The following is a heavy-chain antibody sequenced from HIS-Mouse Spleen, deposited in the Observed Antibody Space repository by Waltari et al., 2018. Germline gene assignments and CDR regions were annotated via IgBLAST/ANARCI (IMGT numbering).Heavy chain of an antibody. CDR3: ARGHIEYDFWSGYLHYFDY. CDR1: GGSFSGYY. D-gene: IGHD3-3*01. Sequence: QVQLQQWGAGLLKPSETLSLTCAVYGGSFSGYYWSWIRQPPGKGLEWIGEINHGGSTNYNPSLKSRVTISVDTSKNQFSLKLSSVTAADTAVYYCARGHIEYDFWSGYLHYFDYWGQGTLVTVSS. CDR2: INHGGST. V-gene: IGHV4-34*01. J-gene: IGHJ4*02.